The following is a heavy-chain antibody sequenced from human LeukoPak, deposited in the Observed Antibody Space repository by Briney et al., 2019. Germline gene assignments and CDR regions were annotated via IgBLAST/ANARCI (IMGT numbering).Heavy chain of an antibody. Sequence: GESLKISCKGSGYSFTSYWIGWVRQMPGKGLEWMGIIYPGDSDTRYSPSFQGQVTISADKSISTAYLQWSSLKASDTAMYYCARVPSHCSSTSCYSPPSPHWFDPWGQGTLVTVSS. CDR3: ARVPSHCSSTSCYSPPSPHWFDP. CDR2: IYPGDSDT. V-gene: IGHV5-51*01. CDR1: GYSFTSYW. D-gene: IGHD2-2*01. J-gene: IGHJ5*02.